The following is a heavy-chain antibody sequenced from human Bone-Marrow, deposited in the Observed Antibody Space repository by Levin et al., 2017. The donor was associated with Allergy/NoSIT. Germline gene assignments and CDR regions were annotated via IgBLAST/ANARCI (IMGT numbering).Heavy chain of an antibody. CDR2: IYSGGST. CDR3: AGHPAGDY. CDR1: EFTVSNYH. J-gene: IGHJ4*02. Sequence: GESLKISCAASEFTVSNYHMPWVRQAPGKGLEWVSLIYSGGSTYYADSVKVRFTISRDNSKNTLYLQMNSRRAEDTAVYYCAGHPAGDYWGQGTLVTVTS. D-gene: IGHD2-2*01. V-gene: IGHV3-66*04.